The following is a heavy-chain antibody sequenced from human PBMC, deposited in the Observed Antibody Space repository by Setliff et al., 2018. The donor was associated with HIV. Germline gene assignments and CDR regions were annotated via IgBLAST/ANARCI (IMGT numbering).Heavy chain of an antibody. CDR2: ISGSSST. Sequence: PGGSLRLSCVASGFTFSDYHISWIRQAPGKGLEWVSYISGSSSTNYADSVKGRFTISRDNSKSTVYLQMNSLRAEDTAVYSCAKGRDGDYGRPLEYWGQGTLVTVSS. D-gene: IGHD4-17*01. CDR3: AKGRDGDYGRPLEY. V-gene: IGHV3-11*05. J-gene: IGHJ4*02. CDR1: GFTFSDYH.